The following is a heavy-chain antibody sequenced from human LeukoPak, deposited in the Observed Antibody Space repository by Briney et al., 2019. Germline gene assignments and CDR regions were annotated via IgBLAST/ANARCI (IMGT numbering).Heavy chain of an antibody. D-gene: IGHD3-9*01. CDR2: ISWNSVDI. CDR3: ATGNDILTSFYE. V-gene: IGHV3-9*01. CDR1: GGTFDDYA. J-gene: IGHJ4*02. Sequence: GGSLRLSCVLSGGTFDDYAMHWVRRSPGRGLEWGSGISWNSVDIVYTASVRGRFTISRDNAKNSSYLQMNNLRPEDTALYYCATGNDILTSFYEWGLGTLVTVSS.